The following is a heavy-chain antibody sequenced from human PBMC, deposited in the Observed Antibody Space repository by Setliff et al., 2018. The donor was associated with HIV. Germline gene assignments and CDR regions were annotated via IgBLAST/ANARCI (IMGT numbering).Heavy chain of an antibody. CDR2: IYHSGST. V-gene: IGHV4-30-2*01. J-gene: IGHJ3*02. CDR1: GGSISSGGYS. D-gene: IGHD3-16*02. CDR3: ARVLVRGHAFDI. Sequence: SETLSLTCAVSGGSISSGGYSWSWIRQPPGKGLEWIGYIYHSGSTYYNPSLKSRVTISVDRSKNQFSLKLSSVTAADTAVYYCARVLVRGHAFDIWGQGTMVTVSS.